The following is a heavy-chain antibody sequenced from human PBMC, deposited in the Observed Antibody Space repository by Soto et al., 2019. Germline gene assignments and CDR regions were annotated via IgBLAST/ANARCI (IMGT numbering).Heavy chain of an antibody. D-gene: IGHD3-22*01. CDR3: ARDTMIVGHDAFDI. CDR2: IYYSGST. Sequence: QVQLQESGPGLVKPSETLSLTCTVSGGSISSYYWSWIRQPPGKGLEWIGYIYYSGSTNYNPSLKSRVTISVHTSKNQFSLKLSSVTAADTAVYYCARDTMIVGHDAFDIWGQGTMVTVSS. CDR1: GGSISSYY. V-gene: IGHV4-59*01. J-gene: IGHJ3*02.